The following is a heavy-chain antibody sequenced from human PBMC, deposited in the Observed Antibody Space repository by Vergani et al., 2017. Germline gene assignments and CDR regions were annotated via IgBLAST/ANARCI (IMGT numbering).Heavy chain of an antibody. D-gene: IGHD3-10*01. V-gene: IGHV1-69*06. CDR3: ARDYYGSGSYYNVRY. CDR2: IIPIFGTA. J-gene: IGHJ4*02. CDR1: GGTFSSYA. Sequence: QVQLVQSGAEVKKPGSSVKVSCKASGGTFSSYAISWVRQAPGQGLEWMGGIIPIFGTANYTQKFQGRVTLTADKSPSTAYMELSSLRSEDTAVYYCARDYYGSGSYYNVRYWGQGTLVTVSS.